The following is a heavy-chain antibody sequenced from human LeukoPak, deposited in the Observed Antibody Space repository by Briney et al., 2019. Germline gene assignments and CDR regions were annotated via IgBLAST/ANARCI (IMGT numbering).Heavy chain of an antibody. J-gene: IGHJ4*02. CDR1: GGSFSGYY. D-gene: IGHD1-14*01. CDR2: INHSGST. Sequence: SETLSLTCAVYGGSFSGYYWSWIRQPPGKGLEWIGEINHSGSTNYNPSLKSRVTISADTSKNQFSLKLSSVTAADTAVYYCARNHGLLDYWGQGTLVTVSS. V-gene: IGHV4-34*01. CDR3: ARNHGLLDY.